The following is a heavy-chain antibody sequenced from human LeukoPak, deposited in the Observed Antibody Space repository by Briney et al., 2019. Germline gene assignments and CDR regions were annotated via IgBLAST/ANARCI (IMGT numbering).Heavy chain of an antibody. Sequence: ASVKGSCTASGYTFTGYYMHWVRQAPGQGREWRGWIKPNNGGTNDAQKFQGRVTMTRDTSISTAYMELSRLRSDDTAVYYCARARGDIVVVPAAIWFDPWGQGTLVTVSS. J-gene: IGHJ5*02. CDR1: GYTFTGYY. D-gene: IGHD2-2*01. V-gene: IGHV1-2*02. CDR2: IKPNNGGT. CDR3: ARARGDIVVVPAAIWFDP.